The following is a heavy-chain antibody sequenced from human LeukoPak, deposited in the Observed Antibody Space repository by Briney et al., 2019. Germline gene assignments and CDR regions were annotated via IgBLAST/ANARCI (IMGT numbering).Heavy chain of an antibody. V-gene: IGHV3-23*01. CDR3: AKSSWSVTPGYFDY. Sequence: GGSLRLSCAASGFTFSSYAVSWVRQAPGKGLEWVSPISGTGGSTYYADSVKGRFTISRDNSKNTLYLQMNSLRAEDTAIYYCAKSSWSVTPGYFDYWGQGTLVTVSS. CDR2: ISGTGGST. D-gene: IGHD4-17*01. CDR1: GFTFSSYA. J-gene: IGHJ4*02.